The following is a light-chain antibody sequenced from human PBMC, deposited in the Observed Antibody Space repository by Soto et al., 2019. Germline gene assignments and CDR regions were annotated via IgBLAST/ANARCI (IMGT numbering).Light chain of an antibody. V-gene: IGKV3-11*01. J-gene: IGKJ5*01. CDR2: DAS. Sequence: EIVMTQSPATLSVSPGERATLSCRASQSVSSNLAWYQQKPGQAPRLLIYDASNRATGIPDRFSGSGSGTDFTLTISRLEPEDFAVYYCQKRSNWPPITFGQGTRLEIK. CDR1: QSVSSN. CDR3: QKRSNWPPIT.